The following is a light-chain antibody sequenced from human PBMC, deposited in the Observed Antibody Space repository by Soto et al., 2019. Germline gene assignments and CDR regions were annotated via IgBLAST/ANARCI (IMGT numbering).Light chain of an antibody. CDR2: EVT. V-gene: IGLV2-14*01. CDR1: RSDVGGYNY. CDR3: SSYTSSSTLYV. J-gene: IGLJ1*01. Sequence: QSVLTQPASVSGSPGQSITLSCTGTRSDVGGYNYVSWYQQHPGKAPKVMIYEVTNRPSGVSNRFSGSKSGNTASLTISGLQAEDEADYYCSSYTSSSTLYVFGTGTQLTVL.